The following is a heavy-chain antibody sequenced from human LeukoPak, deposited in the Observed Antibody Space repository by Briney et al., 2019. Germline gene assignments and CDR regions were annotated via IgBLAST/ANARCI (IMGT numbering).Heavy chain of an antibody. Sequence: GGPLRLSCAASGFTFSNYAMGWVRQAPGKGLEWVSGISGSDYAYYTDSVKGRFTISRDNSKNTLYLQMNTLRAEDTAVYYCAKRVRCLDWWILDYWGQGTLVPVSS. CDR3: AKRVRCLDWWILDY. V-gene: IGHV3-23*01. D-gene: IGHD3-9*01. CDR1: GFTFSNYA. J-gene: IGHJ4*02. CDR2: ISGSDYA.